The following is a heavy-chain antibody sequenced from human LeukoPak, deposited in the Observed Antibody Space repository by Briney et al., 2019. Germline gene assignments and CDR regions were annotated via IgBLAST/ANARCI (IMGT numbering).Heavy chain of an antibody. Sequence: GGSLRLSCAAPGFTFSSYAMSWVRQAPGKGLEWVSTISGSGGSTYYADSVKGRFTISRDNSKNTLYLQMNSLRAEDTAVYYCAKDTTQWLPTYFDYWGQGTLVTVSS. J-gene: IGHJ4*02. CDR1: GFTFSSYA. CDR3: AKDTTQWLPTYFDY. D-gene: IGHD6-19*01. CDR2: ISGSGGST. V-gene: IGHV3-23*01.